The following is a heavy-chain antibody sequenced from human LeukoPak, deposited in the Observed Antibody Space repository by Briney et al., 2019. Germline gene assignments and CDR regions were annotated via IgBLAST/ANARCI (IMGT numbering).Heavy chain of an antibody. D-gene: IGHD2-8*01. CDR2: IHYSGST. CDR1: GGFISSYY. CDR3: AREILMVYAKVWYFDL. V-gene: IGHV4-59*01. Sequence: LETLSLTCSVSGGFISSYYWSWIRQPPGKGLEWIGYIHYSGSTNYGPSLKSRVTISVDTSKNQFSLKLSSVTAADTAVYYCAREILMVYAKVWYFDLWGRGTLVTVSS. J-gene: IGHJ2*01.